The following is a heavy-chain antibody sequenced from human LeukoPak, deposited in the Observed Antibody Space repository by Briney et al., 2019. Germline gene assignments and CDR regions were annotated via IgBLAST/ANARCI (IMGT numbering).Heavy chain of an antibody. Sequence: PSETLSLTCTVSGGSISSYYWSWIRQPPGKGLEWVGYIYYSGSTNYNPSLKSRVTISVDTSKNQFSLKLSSVTVADTAVYYCARLYYGSGSYSPYNWFDPWGQGTLVTVSS. V-gene: IGHV4-59*08. D-gene: IGHD3-10*01. CDR2: IYYSGST. J-gene: IGHJ5*02. CDR1: GGSISSYY. CDR3: ARLYYGSGSYSPYNWFDP.